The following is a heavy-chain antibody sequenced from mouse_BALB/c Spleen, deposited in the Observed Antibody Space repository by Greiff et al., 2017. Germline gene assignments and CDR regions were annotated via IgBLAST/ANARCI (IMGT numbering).Heavy chain of an antibody. CDR2: INPSTGYT. V-gene: IGHV1-7*01. J-gene: IGHJ2*01. Sequence: VQLQQSGAELAKPGASVKMSCKASGYTFTSYWMHWVKQRPGQGLEWIGYINPSTGYTEYNQKFKDKATLTADKSSSTAYMQLSSLTSEDSAVYCCASDITTFDYWGQGTTLTVSS. CDR3: ASDITTFDY. CDR1: GYTFTSYW. D-gene: IGHD1-2*01.